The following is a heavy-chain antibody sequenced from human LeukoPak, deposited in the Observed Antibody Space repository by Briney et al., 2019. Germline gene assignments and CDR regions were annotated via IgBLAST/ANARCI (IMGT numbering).Heavy chain of an antibody. CDR2: MSYDGNNK. CDR3: ARDGDAAIRGVNFDY. Sequence: GGSLRLSCVASGFTFSNFAIHWVRQAPGKGLEWLAVMSYDGNNKYYADSVKGRFTISRDSTKSTVYLQMNSLKIDDTAVYSCARDGDAAIRGVNFDYWGQGTLVTVSS. V-gene: IGHV3-30*03. CDR1: GFTFSNFA. D-gene: IGHD3-10*01. J-gene: IGHJ4*02.